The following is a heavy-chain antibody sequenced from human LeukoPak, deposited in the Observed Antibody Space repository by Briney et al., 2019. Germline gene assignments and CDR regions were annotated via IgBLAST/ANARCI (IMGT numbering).Heavy chain of an antibody. CDR1: GYSFTNYW. D-gene: IGHD3-10*01. CDR3: ARRQLGSGTFLDY. V-gene: IGHV5-51*01. J-gene: IGHJ4*02. CDR2: IYPGDSDT. Sequence: GESLKISCKASGYSFTNYWIGWVRQLPGKGLEWVGIIYPGDSDTRYSPSFQGQVTMSADKSISTAYLQWSSLKASDTAIYYCARRQLGSGTFLDYWGQGTLVTVSS.